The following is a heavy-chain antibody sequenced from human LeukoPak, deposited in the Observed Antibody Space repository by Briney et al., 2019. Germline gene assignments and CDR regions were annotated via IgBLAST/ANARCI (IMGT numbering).Heavy chain of an antibody. Sequence: SETLSLTCTVSGVSISSSSYHWDWIRQPPGKGLEWIGSIYDSGSTYYSPSLESRVTISVDTSKNQFSLKLNSVTAADTAVYYCTRQVLLTAMDYWGQGTLVTVSA. CDR3: TRQVLLTAMDY. J-gene: IGHJ4*02. V-gene: IGHV4-39*01. D-gene: IGHD5-18*01. CDR2: IYDSGST. CDR1: GVSISSSSYH.